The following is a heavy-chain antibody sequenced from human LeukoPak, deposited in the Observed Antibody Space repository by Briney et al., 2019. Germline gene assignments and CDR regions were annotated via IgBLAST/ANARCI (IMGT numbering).Heavy chain of an antibody. CDR3: ARVTYYYGSGSYYMEGNAFDI. Sequence: ASVKVSCKASGHTFTSYDINWVPQATGQGLELMGWMNPNSGNRGYAQKFQGRVTITRNTYISTAYMELSSLRSEDTAVYYCARVTYYYGSGSYYMEGNAFDIWGQGTMVTVSS. J-gene: IGHJ3*02. CDR1: GHTFTSYD. D-gene: IGHD3-10*01. CDR2: MNPNSGNR. V-gene: IGHV1-8*03.